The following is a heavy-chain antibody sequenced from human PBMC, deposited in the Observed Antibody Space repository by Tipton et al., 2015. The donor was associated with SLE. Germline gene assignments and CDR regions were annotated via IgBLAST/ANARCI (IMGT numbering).Heavy chain of an antibody. D-gene: IGHD3-16*01. CDR1: GDSLIGSH. Sequence: TLSLTCTVSGDSLIGSHWTWIRQPAGKGLEWIGRIYESGNTNYNPSLRSRVTMSLDTSKTHLSLKLTSVTAADTAVYYCAREGVLTAMGTFDIWGQGTIVTVSS. J-gene: IGHJ3*02. CDR2: IYESGNT. CDR3: AREGVLTAMGTFDI. V-gene: IGHV4-4*07.